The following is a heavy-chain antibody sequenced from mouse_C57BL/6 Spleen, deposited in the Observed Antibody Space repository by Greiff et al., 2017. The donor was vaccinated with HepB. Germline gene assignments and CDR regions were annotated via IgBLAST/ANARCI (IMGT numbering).Heavy chain of an antibody. CDR3: ARLLYYYGSRGYAMDY. Sequence: EVQLVESGGDLVKPGGSLKLSCAASGFTFSSYGMSWVRQTPDKRLEWVATISSGGSYTYYPDSVKGRFTISRDNAKNTLYLQMSSLKSEDTAMYYCARLLYYYGSRGYAMDYWGQGTSVTVSS. CDR2: ISSGGSYT. J-gene: IGHJ4*01. CDR1: GFTFSSYG. V-gene: IGHV5-6*01. D-gene: IGHD1-1*01.